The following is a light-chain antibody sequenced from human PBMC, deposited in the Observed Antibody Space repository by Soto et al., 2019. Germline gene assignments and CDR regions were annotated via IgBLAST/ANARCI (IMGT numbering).Light chain of an antibody. CDR1: QSVSSNY. CDR2: GTS. Sequence: EIVLTQSPGTLSLSPGERVTLSCRASQSVSSNYLAWYQQKPGQAPRLLIHGTSSRATGIPDRFSGSGSGTDFTLTISRLEPEDFAVYYCQQYGNSPRYSFGQGTKLEIK. J-gene: IGKJ2*03. V-gene: IGKV3-20*01. CDR3: QQYGNSPRYS.